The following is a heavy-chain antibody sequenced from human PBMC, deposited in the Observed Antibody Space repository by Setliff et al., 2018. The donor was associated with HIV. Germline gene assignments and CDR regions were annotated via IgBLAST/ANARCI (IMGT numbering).Heavy chain of an antibody. Sequence: SETLSLTCAVSGYSISSGYYWGWIRQPPGKGLEWIGSIYHSGSTYYNPSLKSRVTISVDTSKNQFSLKLSSVTAADTAVYYCARDQVGQLWFYWGQGTLVTVSS. CDR2: IYHSGST. V-gene: IGHV4-38-2*02. J-gene: IGHJ4*02. CDR3: ARDQVGQLWFY. CDR1: GYSISSGYY. D-gene: IGHD5-18*01.